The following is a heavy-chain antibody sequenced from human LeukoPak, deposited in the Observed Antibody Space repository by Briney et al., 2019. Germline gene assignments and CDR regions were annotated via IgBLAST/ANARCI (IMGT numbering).Heavy chain of an antibody. CDR2: INSDGGST. D-gene: IGHD6-19*01. Sequence: GGSLRLSCAASGFTFSSYWMHWVRQAPGKGLVWVSRINSDGGSTSYADSVKGRFTISRDNAKNTLYLQMNSLRAEDTAVYYCARAALGSGWSGVNPWGQGTLVTVSS. CDR3: ARAALGSGWSGVNP. V-gene: IGHV3-74*01. J-gene: IGHJ5*02. CDR1: GFTFSSYW.